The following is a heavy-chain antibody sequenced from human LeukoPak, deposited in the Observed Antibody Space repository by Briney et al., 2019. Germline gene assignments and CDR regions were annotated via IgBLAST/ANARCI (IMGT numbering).Heavy chain of an antibody. CDR2: ISGSGSTI. CDR1: GFTFSDYY. D-gene: IGHD5-18*01. Sequence: AVSLSLSCAASGFTFSDYYMIWLRQAPGHGLEWVSYISGSGSTIYYAYSVKVRFTISRDIAKNSLYLQMNSLRAEDTAVYYCARAWTGYSYGDYWGQGTLVTVSS. J-gene: IGHJ4*02. V-gene: IGHV3-11*01. CDR3: ARAWTGYSYGDY.